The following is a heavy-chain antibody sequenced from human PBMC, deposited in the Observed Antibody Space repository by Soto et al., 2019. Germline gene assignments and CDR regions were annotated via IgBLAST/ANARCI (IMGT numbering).Heavy chain of an antibody. Sequence: QVQLVQSGAEVKKPGSSVKVSCKASGGTLNKHAITWVRRAPGQGLEWLGGIIPMFGIPNYTQKFQGRVTITADDDTNTSHMELHSRTSDDTDVYYCARGGTSGWLKGAYDVGGQGTMVTVSS. V-gene: IGHV1-69*01. CDR1: GGTLNKHA. D-gene: IGHD6-13*01. CDR2: IIPMFGIP. J-gene: IGHJ3*01. CDR3: ARGGTSGWLKGAYDV.